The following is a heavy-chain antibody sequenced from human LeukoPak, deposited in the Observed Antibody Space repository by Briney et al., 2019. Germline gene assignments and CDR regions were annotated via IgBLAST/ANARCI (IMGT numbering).Heavy chain of an antibody. CDR2: FYHSGST. Sequence: PETLSLTCTVSGYSISSGYYWGWIRQPPGKGLEWFGSFYHSGSTYYNPSLRSRVTISVDTSKNQFSLKRSSVTAADTAVYYCARVGGYSYGLYYFDYWGQGTLVTVSS. CDR3: ARVGGYSYGLYYFDY. V-gene: IGHV4-38-2*02. CDR1: GYSISSGYY. J-gene: IGHJ4*02. D-gene: IGHD5-18*01.